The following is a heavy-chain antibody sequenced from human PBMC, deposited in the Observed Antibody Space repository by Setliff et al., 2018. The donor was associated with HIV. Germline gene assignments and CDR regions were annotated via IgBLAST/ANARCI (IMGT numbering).Heavy chain of an antibody. Sequence: ASVKVSCKASGGTFSSYAISWVRQAPGQGLEWMGGIIPIFGTANYAQVRDRVTITADESTSTAYMELSSLRSEDTAVYYCARRQRKVGGGVALDYWGQGTLVTVSS. J-gene: IGHJ4*02. CDR3: ARRQRKVGGGVALDY. V-gene: IGHV1-69*13. D-gene: IGHD1-26*01. CDR2: IIPIFGTA. CDR1: GGTFSSYA.